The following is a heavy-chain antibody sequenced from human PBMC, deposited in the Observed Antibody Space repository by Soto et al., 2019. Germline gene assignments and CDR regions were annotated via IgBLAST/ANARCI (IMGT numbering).Heavy chain of an antibody. CDR1: GYTFTSYD. V-gene: IGHV1-8*01. Sequence: GASVKPSCKASGYTFTSYDINWVRQASGQGLEWMGWMNPNSGNQGSAQKFQGRVAMTRSTSINTAYMELSSLRSEDTAVYYCARGQDYYDSSGYNDYWGQGTPVTVSS. CDR2: MNPNSGNQ. CDR3: ARGQDYYDSSGYNDY. D-gene: IGHD3-22*01. J-gene: IGHJ4*02.